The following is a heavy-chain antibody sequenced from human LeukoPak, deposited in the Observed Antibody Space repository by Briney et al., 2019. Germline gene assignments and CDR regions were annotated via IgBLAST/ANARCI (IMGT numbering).Heavy chain of an antibody. CDR1: AYTLTGDY. V-gene: IGHV1-2*02. Sequence: ASVKVSCKASAYTLTGDYMHWVRRAPGQGLEWMGWMNPNSGGTKYAQKFQGRVTMTRDTSISTAYMELSRLRSDDTAMYYCARDKLGLGELSLYDQWGQGTLVTVFS. CDR2: MNPNSGGT. D-gene: IGHD3-16*02. CDR3: ARDKLGLGELSLYDQ. J-gene: IGHJ5*02.